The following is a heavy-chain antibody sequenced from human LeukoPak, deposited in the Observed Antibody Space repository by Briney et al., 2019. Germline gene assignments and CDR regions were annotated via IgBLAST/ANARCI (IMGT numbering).Heavy chain of an antibody. V-gene: IGHV3-7*01. D-gene: IGHD6-19*01. Sequence: PGGSLRLSCAASGFTFSSYWMSWVRQAPGKGLEWVVNIKQDGSEKYYVDSVKGRFTISRDNAKNSLYLQMNSLRAEDTAVYYCARDGEAQWLVPVFDYWGQGTLVTVSS. CDR3: ARDGEAQWLVPVFDY. CDR2: IKQDGSEK. CDR1: GFTFSSYW. J-gene: IGHJ4*02.